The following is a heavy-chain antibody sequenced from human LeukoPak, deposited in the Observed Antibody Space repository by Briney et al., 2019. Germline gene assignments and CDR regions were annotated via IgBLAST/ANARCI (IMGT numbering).Heavy chain of an antibody. J-gene: IGHJ5*02. CDR2: INPNSGGT. V-gene: IGHV1-2*02. Sequence: ASVKVSCKASGYTFTGYYMHWVRQAPGQGLEWMGWINPNSGGTNYAQKFQGRVTMTRDTSISTAYMELSRLRSDDTAMYYCARAYYDFWSGYYTVDPWGQGTLVTVSS. CDR1: GYTFTGYY. D-gene: IGHD3-3*01. CDR3: ARAYYDFWSGYYTVDP.